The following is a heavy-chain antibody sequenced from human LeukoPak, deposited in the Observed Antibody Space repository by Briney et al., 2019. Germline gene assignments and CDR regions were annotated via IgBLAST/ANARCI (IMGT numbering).Heavy chain of an antibody. D-gene: IGHD3-10*01. CDR1: GDTFTGYY. Sequence: GASVKVSWKASGDTFTGYYMHWERQAPGQGLEWMGWINPNSGGTNYAQKFQGRVTMTRDTSISTAYMELSRLRSDDTAVYYCAGGGTTMPYYFDYWGQGTLVTVSS. J-gene: IGHJ4*02. V-gene: IGHV1-2*02. CDR2: INPNSGGT. CDR3: AGGGTTMPYYFDY.